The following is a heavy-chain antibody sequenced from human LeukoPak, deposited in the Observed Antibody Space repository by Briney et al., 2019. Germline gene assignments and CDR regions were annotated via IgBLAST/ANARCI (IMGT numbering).Heavy chain of an antibody. V-gene: IGHV3-23*01. Sequence: PGGSLRLSCEASGFTFTTYAMSWVRQAPGKGLEWVSTITNRGGGTYNADSVRGRFTISRDNSKNMLYLLMNSLRAEDTAIYYCAKDIYDNYGGLDYWGQGTLVTAST. D-gene: IGHD4-23*01. CDR1: GFTFTTYA. J-gene: IGHJ4*02. CDR3: AKDIYDNYGGLDY. CDR2: ITNRGGGT.